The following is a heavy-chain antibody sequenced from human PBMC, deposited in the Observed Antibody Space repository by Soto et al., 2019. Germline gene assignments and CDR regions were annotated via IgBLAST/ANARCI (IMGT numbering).Heavy chain of an antibody. CDR1: GYTFTSYD. J-gene: IGHJ6*03. CDR3: ARGAASGYSYYYYMDV. V-gene: IGHV1-8*01. CDR2: MNPNSGNT. D-gene: IGHD6-13*01. Sequence: ASVKVSCKASGYTFTSYDINWVRQATGQGLEWMGWMNPNSGNTGYAQKFQGRVTMTRNTSISTAYMELSSLTSEDTAVYYCARGAASGYSYYYYMDVWGKGTTVTVSS.